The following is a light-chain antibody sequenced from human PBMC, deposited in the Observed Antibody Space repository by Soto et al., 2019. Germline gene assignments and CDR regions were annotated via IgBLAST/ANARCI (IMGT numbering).Light chain of an antibody. J-gene: IGKJ4*01. CDR3: QHHGDLIG. CDR1: QTINNNY. Sequence: IILTQSPGTLSLSPGERVTLSFNASQTINNNYVAWYQQRPGRAPRLLVYGASARATGIPDRFRGSGAGTDFTLTISRLEPEDFAVYYCQHHGDLIGFGGGTKVDIK. CDR2: GAS. V-gene: IGKV3-20*01.